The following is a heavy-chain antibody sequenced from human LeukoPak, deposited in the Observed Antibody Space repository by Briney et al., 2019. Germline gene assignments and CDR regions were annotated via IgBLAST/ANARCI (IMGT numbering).Heavy chain of an antibody. V-gene: IGHV4-61*09. J-gene: IGHJ4*02. CDR2: INHSGST. D-gene: IGHD3-3*01. Sequence: SETLSLTCTVSGASINRGTHYWSWVRQAAVKGLEWIGDINHSGSTYYNPSLRSRITISLDRSKQKFSLKLTSVTAADTAVYFCARGAEYYAIWRGYAGYSDYWGQGISVTVSS. CDR1: GASINRGTHY. CDR3: ARGAEYYAIWRGYAGYSDY.